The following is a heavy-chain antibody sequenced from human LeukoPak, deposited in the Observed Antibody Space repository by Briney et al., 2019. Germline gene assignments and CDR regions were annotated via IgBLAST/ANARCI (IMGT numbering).Heavy chain of an antibody. CDR1: GGSISSSSYY. V-gene: IGHV4-39*01. D-gene: IGHD3-22*01. CDR2: IYYSGSI. J-gene: IGHJ4*02. CDR3: ARQTPPYYYDSSGYPDY. Sequence: SETLSLTCTVSGGSISSSSYYWGWIRQPPGKGLEWIGSIYYSGSIYYNPSLKSRVTISVDTSKNQFSLKLSSVTAADTAVYYCARQTPPYYYDSSGYPDYWGQGTLVTVSS.